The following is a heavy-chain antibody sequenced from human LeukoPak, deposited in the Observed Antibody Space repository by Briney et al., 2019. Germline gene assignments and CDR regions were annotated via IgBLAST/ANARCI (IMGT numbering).Heavy chain of an antibody. Sequence: HPGGSLRLSCAASGFTFSSYGMHWVRQAPGKGLEWVAFIRYDGSNKYYADSVKGRFTISRDNSKNTLYLQMNSLRAEDTAVYYCAKGRTTTVRFLIDYWGQGTLVTVSS. J-gene: IGHJ4*02. CDR2: IRYDGSNK. CDR1: GFTFSSYG. CDR3: AKGRTTTVRFLIDY. V-gene: IGHV3-30*02. D-gene: IGHD4-17*01.